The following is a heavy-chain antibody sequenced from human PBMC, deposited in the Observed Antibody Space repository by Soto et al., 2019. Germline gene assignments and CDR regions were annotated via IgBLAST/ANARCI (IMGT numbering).Heavy chain of an antibody. V-gene: IGHV1-69*02. CDR3: ARAVAVAADFDY. CDR2: IIPILGIA. D-gene: IGHD6-19*01. J-gene: IGHJ4*02. Sequence: SVKVSCKASGGTFSSYTISWVRQAPGRGLEWMGRIIPILGIANYAQKFQGRVTITADKSTSTAYMELSSLRSEDTAVYYCARAVAVAADFDYWGQGTLVTVSS. CDR1: GGTFSSYT.